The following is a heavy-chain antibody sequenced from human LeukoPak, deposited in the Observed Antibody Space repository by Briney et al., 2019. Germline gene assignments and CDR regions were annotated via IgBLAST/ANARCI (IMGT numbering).Heavy chain of an antibody. CDR3: AKEMSQVSSRYEFVDY. CDR1: GFTFSSYA. Sequence: PGGSLRLSCAASGFTFSSYAMSWVRQAPGKGLEWVSAISGSGGSTYYADSVKGRFTISRDNSKHTLYLQMNSLRAEDTAVYYCAKEMSQVSSRYEFVDYWGQGTLVTVSS. CDR2: ISGSGGST. V-gene: IGHV3-23*01. D-gene: IGHD6-13*01. J-gene: IGHJ4*02.